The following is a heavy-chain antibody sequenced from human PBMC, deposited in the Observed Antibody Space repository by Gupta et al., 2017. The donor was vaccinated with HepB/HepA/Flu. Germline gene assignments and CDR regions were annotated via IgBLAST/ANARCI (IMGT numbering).Heavy chain of an antibody. V-gene: IGHV3-43*02. CDR1: GFTFDDYA. J-gene: IGHJ5*02. Sequence: EVQLVESGGGVVQPGGSLRLSCAASGFTFDDYAMHWVRQAPGKGLEWVSLISGDGGSTYYADSVKGRVTISRDNSKNSLYLQMNSLRTEDTALYYCAKDPRSGVLLWFGELSSGFDPWGQGTLVTVSS. CDR2: ISGDGGST. D-gene: IGHD3-10*01. CDR3: AKDPRSGVLLWFGELSSGFDP.